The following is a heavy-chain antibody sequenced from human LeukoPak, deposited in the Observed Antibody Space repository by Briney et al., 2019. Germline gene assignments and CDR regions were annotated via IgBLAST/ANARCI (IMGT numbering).Heavy chain of an antibody. CDR3: AKASVGHWFDP. J-gene: IGHJ5*02. V-gene: IGHV3-23*01. Sequence: GGSLRLSCTASGFTFSNFAMSWVRQAPGKGLEWVSSISSSGGTTWDADSVKGRFTFSRDNSKNTLSLQMNTLRAEDTAVYYCAKASVGHWFDPWGQGTLVTVSS. CDR2: ISSSGGTT. D-gene: IGHD2-2*01. CDR1: GFTFSNFA.